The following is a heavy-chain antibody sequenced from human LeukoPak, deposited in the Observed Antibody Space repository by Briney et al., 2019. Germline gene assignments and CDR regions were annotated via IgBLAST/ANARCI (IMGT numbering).Heavy chain of an antibody. D-gene: IGHD6-13*01. CDR2: INAGNGNT. CDR3: ASPYPGIAAAANSYYYGMDV. V-gene: IGHV1-3*01. J-gene: IGHJ6*02. CDR1: GYTFNTYA. Sequence: GASVKVSCKTSGYTFNTYAIHCVRQAPGQRPEWMGCINAGNGNTKYSQKFQGRVTITRDTSASTAYMELSSLRSEDTAVYYCASPYPGIAAAANSYYYGMDVWGQGTTVTVSS.